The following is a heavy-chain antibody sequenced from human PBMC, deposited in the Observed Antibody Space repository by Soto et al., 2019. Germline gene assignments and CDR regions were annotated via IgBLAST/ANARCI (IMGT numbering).Heavy chain of an antibody. CDR2: ISYDGSKK. Sequence: GGSLRLSCGATGFTFSSYSMHWVRQAPGKGLEWVAIISYDGSKKYYADSVKGRFTISRDNSKNTLYLQMNSLRAEDTAVYYCARENVGAIYFDYWGQGTLVTVSS. CDR1: GFTFSSYS. D-gene: IGHD1-26*01. J-gene: IGHJ4*02. V-gene: IGHV3-30-3*01. CDR3: ARENVGAIYFDY.